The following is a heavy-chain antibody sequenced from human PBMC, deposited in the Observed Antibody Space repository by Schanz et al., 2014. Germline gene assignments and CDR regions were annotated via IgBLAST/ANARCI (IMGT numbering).Heavy chain of an antibody. CDR3: AKDLPAVAVAPLMTGLYDS. J-gene: IGHJ4*02. CDR2: IWYDGSKT. V-gene: IGHV3-33*06. Sequence: QAQLVESGGGVVQPGGSLRLSCAASAFIFRSYSMHWVRQAPGKGLEWVGVIWYDGSKTYYADSVRGRFTISRENSKNTLHLQMNSLRAEDTAVYHCAKDLPAVAVAPLMTGLYDSWGQGTLVTVSS. CDR1: AFIFRSYS. D-gene: IGHD6-19*01.